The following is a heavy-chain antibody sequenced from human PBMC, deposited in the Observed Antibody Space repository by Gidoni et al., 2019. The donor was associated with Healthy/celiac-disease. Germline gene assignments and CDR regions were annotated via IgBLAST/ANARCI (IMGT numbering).Heavy chain of an antibody. CDR2: ISGSGGST. V-gene: IGHV3-23*01. CDR1: GFTFSSYA. Sequence: EVQLLEPGGGLVQPGWSLRLSGAASGFTFSSYAMSWVRQAPGKGRAWVSAISGSGGSTYYADSVKGRFTIARDNSKNTLYLQKNSLRAEDTAVYYCAKSGLLQQLANFDYWGQGTLVTVSS. D-gene: IGHD6-13*01. J-gene: IGHJ4*02. CDR3: AKSGLLQQLANFDY.